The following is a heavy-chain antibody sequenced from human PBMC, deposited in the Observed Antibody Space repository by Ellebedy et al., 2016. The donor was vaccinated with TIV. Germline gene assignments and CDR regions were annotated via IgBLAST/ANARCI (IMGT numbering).Heavy chain of an antibody. J-gene: IGHJ4*02. CDR2: ISGSGGST. CDR3: AKAPIETCRGVICYPFDN. CDR1: GFTFSRYA. D-gene: IGHD2-15*01. V-gene: IGHV3-23*01. Sequence: PGGSLRLSCAASGFTFSRYAMTWVRQGPGKGLEWVSAISGSGGSTYYADSVKGRFTISSDNSKNTLYLQMNSLRAEDTAVYSCAKAPIETCRGVICYPFDNWGLGTLVTVSS.